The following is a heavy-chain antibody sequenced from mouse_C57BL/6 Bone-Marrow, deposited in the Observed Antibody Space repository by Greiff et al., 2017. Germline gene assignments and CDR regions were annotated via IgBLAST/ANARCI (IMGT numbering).Heavy chain of an antibody. CDR3: ARPYGNYFFAY. D-gene: IGHD2-1*01. Sequence: HGNILDWIGYIYPYNGVSSYNQKFKGKATLTVDKSSSTAYMELRSLTSEDSAVYYCARPYGNYFFAYWGQGTLVTVSA. CDR2: IYPYNGVS. V-gene: IGHV1-31*01. J-gene: IGHJ3*01.